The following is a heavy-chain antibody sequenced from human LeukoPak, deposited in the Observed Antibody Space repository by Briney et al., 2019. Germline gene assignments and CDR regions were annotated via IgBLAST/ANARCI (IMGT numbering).Heavy chain of an antibody. CDR3: AKDSYDRSGYYYYYFAY. J-gene: IGHJ4*02. CDR1: GFTFSSSG. CDR2: ISYDGSNK. D-gene: IGHD3-22*01. V-gene: IGHV3-30*18. Sequence: GGSLRLSCAASGFTFSSSGMHWVRQAPGKGLEWVAVISYDGSNKYYADSVKGRFTISRDNSKNTLYLQMNSLRAGDTAVYYCAKDSYDRSGYYYYYFAYWGQGTQVTVSS.